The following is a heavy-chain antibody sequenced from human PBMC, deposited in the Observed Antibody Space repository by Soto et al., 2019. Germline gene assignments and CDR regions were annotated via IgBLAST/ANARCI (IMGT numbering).Heavy chain of an antibody. CDR2: ISYDGSNK. J-gene: IGHJ4*02. Sequence: GGSLRLSCAASGFTFSSYAMHWVRQAPGKGLEWVAVISYDGSNKYYADSVKGRFTISRDNSKNTLYLQMNSLRAEDTAVYYCAREPTGSYYPFDYWGQGTLVTVSS. V-gene: IGHV3-30-3*01. CDR3: AREPTGSYYPFDY. D-gene: IGHD1-26*01. CDR1: GFTFSSYA.